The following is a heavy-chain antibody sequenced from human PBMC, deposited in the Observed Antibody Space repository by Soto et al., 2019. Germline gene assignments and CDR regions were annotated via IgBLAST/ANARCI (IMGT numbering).Heavy chain of an antibody. D-gene: IGHD3-10*01. CDR1: GFTFGDYA. Sequence: KAGGSLRLSCTASGFTFGDYAMSWFRQAPGKGLEWVGFIRSKAYGGTTEYAASVKGRFTISRDDSKSIAYLQMNSLKTEDTAVYYCTRAGGWFGELDYYYYGMDVWGQGTTVTVSS. J-gene: IGHJ6*02. CDR2: IRSKAYGGTT. CDR3: TRAGGWFGELDYYYYGMDV. V-gene: IGHV3-49*05.